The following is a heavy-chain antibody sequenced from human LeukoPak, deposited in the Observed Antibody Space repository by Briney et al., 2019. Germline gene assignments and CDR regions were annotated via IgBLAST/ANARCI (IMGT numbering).Heavy chain of an antibody. CDR1: GFTFSSYA. CDR3: ARDRRGDYDY. D-gene: IGHD4-17*01. CDR2: ISSNGDNT. Sequence: GGSLRLSCAASGFTFSSYAMHWVRQAPGKGLEYVSAISSNGDNTYYANSVKGRFTISRDNSKNTLYLQMGSLRAEDMAVYYCARDRRGDYDYWGQETLVTVSS. V-gene: IGHV3-64*01. J-gene: IGHJ4*02.